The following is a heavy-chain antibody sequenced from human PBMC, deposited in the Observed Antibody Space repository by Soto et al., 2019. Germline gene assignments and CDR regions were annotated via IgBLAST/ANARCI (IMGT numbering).Heavy chain of an antibody. J-gene: IGHJ5*02. V-gene: IGHV3-23*01. CDR3: AIGYNYAPSGP. CDR1: GFTFSSYA. Sequence: GGSLRLSCAASGFTFSSYAMSWVRQAPGKGLEWVSGISGSGDSTYYADSVKGRFTISRDNSKNTLYLQMNRLRAEDTAVYYCAIGYNYAPSGPWGQGTLVTVFS. D-gene: IGHD5-18*01. CDR2: ISGSGDST.